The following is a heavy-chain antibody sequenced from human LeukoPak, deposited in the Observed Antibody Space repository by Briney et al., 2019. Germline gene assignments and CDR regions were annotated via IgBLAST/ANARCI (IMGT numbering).Heavy chain of an antibody. CDR1: RYIFTAYY. CDR2: INPSTGGT. D-gene: IGHD6-13*01. J-gene: IGHJ5*02. Sequence: ASVKVSCKASRYIFTAYYIHWVRQAPGQGLEWMGWINPSTGGTKYAQDFQGRVTMTRDTSISTVYMELSRLKSDDTAVYYCATGDTSSETNWFDPWGQGTLVTVSS. CDR3: ATGDTSSETNWFDP. V-gene: IGHV1-2*02.